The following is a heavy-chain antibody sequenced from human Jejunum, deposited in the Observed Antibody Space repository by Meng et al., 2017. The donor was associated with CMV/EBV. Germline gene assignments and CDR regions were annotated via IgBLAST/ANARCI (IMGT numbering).Heavy chain of an antibody. J-gene: IGHJ4*02. Sequence: TCTVSGASVSETYCSWIRQSPGKGLEWIGYISYGEFTNYNPSLRSRVSISVDTSKNQLSLTLTSVTAADAAIYYCARGSGYSIYDDWGQGTLVTVSS. D-gene: IGHD4-11*01. V-gene: IGHV4-59*02. CDR2: ISYGEFT. CDR3: ARGSGYSIYDD. CDR1: GASVSETY.